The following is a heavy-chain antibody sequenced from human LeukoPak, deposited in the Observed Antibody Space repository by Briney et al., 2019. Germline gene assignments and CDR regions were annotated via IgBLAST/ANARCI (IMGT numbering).Heavy chain of an antibody. D-gene: IGHD4-17*01. J-gene: IGHJ4*02. CDR3: AKDRWGMTTVTTFNY. CDR2: ISGSGGST. CDR1: GFTFSSYA. Sequence: PGGSLRLFCAASGFTFSSYAMSWVRQAPGKGLEWVSAISGSGGSTNYADSVKGRFTISRDNSKNTLYLQMNSLRAEDTAVYYCAKDRWGMTTVTTFNYWGQGTLVTVSS. V-gene: IGHV3-23*01.